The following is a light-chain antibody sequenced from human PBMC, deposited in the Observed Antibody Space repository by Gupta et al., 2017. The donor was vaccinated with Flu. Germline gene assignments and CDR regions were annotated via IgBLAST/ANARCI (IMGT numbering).Light chain of an antibody. CDR1: QSLSSN. CDR3: QRYKDRPRC. Sequence: EVVMTQSPATLSVSPGERATLSCRASQSLSSNLAWYQQKPGQAPRLLIYDASTRATGVPARFSGSGSGTEFTLTISSLQSEDFALYFCQRYKDRPRCFGHEANVEVK. V-gene: IGKV3-15*01. J-gene: IGKJ1*01. CDR2: DAS.